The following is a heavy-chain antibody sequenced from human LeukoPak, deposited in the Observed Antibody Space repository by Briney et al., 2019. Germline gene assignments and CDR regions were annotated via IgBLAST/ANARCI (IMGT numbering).Heavy chain of an antibody. D-gene: IGHD3-10*01. Sequence: SETLSLTCTVSGGSISSSSYYWGWIRQPPGKGLEWIGSIYYSGSTYYNPSLKSRVTISVDTSKNQFSLKLSSVTAADTAVYHCARGDITFHWFDPWGQGTLVTVSS. CDR1: GGSISSSSYY. J-gene: IGHJ5*02. CDR2: IYYSGST. V-gene: IGHV4-39*07. CDR3: ARGDITFHWFDP.